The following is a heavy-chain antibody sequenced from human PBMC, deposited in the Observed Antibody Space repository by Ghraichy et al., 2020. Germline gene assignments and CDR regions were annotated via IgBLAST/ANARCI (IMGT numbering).Heavy chain of an antibody. V-gene: IGHV4-34*01. J-gene: IGHJ6*02. D-gene: IGHD2-15*01. CDR1: GGSFSGYY. CDR2: INHSGST. Sequence: SETLSLTCAVYGGSFSGYYWSWIRQPPGKGLEWIGEINHSGSTNFNPSLKSRVTISVDTSKNQFSLKLSSVTAADTAVYYCARARYCSGGSCYRTYYYGMDVWGQGTTVTVSS. CDR3: ARARYCSGGSCYRTYYYGMDV.